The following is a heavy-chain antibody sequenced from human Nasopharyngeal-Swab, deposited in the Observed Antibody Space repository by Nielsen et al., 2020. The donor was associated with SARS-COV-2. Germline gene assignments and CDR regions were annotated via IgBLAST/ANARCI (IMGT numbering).Heavy chain of an antibody. V-gene: IGHV4-34*01. D-gene: IGHD2-21*01. J-gene: IGHJ6*03. CDR1: GGSFSGYY. Sequence: GSLRLSCAVYGGSFSGYYWSWIRQPLGKGLEWIGEINHSGSTDYNPSLKSRVTISVDTSKNQFSLKLSSVTAADTAVYYCARDGKKGGAYYYYYYYMDVWGKGTTVTVSS. CDR2: INHSGST. CDR3: ARDGKKGGAYYYYYYYMDV.